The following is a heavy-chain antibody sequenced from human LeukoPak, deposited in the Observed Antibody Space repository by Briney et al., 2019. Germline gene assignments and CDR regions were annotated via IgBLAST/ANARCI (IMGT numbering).Heavy chain of an antibody. CDR3: ARARFGPTTTLHDY. V-gene: IGHV1-2*06. Sequence: ASVKVSCKASGYTFTGYYMHWLRQAPGQGLEWMGRINPNSGGTNYAQKFQGRVTMTRDTSISTAYMELSRLRSDDTAVYYCARARFGPTTTLHDYWGQGTLVTVSS. J-gene: IGHJ4*02. CDR1: GYTFTGYY. CDR2: INPNSGGT. D-gene: IGHD5-12*01.